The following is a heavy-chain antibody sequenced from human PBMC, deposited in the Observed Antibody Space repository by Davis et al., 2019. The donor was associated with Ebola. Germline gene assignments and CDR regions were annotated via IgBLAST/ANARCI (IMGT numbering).Heavy chain of an antibody. CDR1: GFTFDDYA. D-gene: IGHD1-26*01. Sequence: SLKISCAASGFTFDDYAMHWVRQAPGKGLEWVSGISWNSGSIGYADSVKGRFTISRDNAKNSLYLQMNSLRAEDTALYYCAKDILDGSYIDYWGQGTLVTVSS. CDR3: AKDILDGSYIDY. J-gene: IGHJ4*02. V-gene: IGHV3-9*01. CDR2: ISWNSGSI.